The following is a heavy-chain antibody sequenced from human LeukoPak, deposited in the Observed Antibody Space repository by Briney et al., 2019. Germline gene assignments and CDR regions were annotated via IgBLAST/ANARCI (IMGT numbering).Heavy chain of an antibody. CDR1: GGSISSSSYY. CDR2: IYYSGST. Sequence: PSETLSLTCTVSGGSISSSSYYWGWLRQPPGKGLEWIGSIYYSGSTYYNPSLKSRVTISVDTSKNQFSLKLSSVTAADTAVYYCASGYGDYYVFDYWGQGTLVTVSS. V-gene: IGHV4-39*07. J-gene: IGHJ4*02. CDR3: ASGYGDYYVFDY. D-gene: IGHD4-17*01.